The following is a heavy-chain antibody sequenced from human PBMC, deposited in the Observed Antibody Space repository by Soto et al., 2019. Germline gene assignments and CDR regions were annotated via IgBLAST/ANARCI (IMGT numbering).Heavy chain of an antibody. D-gene: IGHD1-26*01. V-gene: IGHV3-23*01. Sequence: PGGSLRLSCAASGFTFSSYAMSWVRQAPGKGLEWVSAISGSGGSTYYADSVKGRFTISRDNSKNTLYLQMNSLRAEDTAVYYCAKDLSGHSRGVGATSLDYWGQGTLVTVSS. J-gene: IGHJ4*02. CDR2: ISGSGGST. CDR3: AKDLSGHSRGVGATSLDY. CDR1: GFTFSSYA.